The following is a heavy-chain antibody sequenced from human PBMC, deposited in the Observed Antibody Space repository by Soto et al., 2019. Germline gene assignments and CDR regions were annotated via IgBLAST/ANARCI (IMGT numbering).Heavy chain of an antibody. V-gene: IGHV4-30-2*01. CDR1: GSSIRRGSLS. J-gene: IGHJ4*02. CDR3: ARVPDY. Sequence: TLSLACDVSGSSIRRGSLSWVSSRQPTGKGLEWIGYMYHSGSTYYNPSLKSRVTISVDRSKNQLPLKLSSVTAADTAVYYCARVPDYWGQGILVTVSS. D-gene: IGHD2-2*01. CDR2: MYHSGST.